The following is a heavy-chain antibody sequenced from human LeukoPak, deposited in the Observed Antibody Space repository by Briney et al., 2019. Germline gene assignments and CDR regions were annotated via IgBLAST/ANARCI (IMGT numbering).Heavy chain of an antibody. J-gene: IGHJ6*03. CDR3: ARGLTHKWLRTDYYYYVDV. CDR1: GYTFTTYY. V-gene: IGHV1-69*06. CDR2: IIPIFGTA. D-gene: IGHD5-12*01. Sequence: SVKVSCKASGYTFTTYYIHWVRQAPGQGLEWMGGIIPIFGTANYAQKFQGRVTITADKSTSTAYMELSSLRSEDTAVYYCARGLTHKWLRTDYYYYVDVWGKGTTVTVSS.